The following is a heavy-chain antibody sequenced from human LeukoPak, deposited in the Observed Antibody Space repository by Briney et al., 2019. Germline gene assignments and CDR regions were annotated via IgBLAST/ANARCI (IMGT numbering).Heavy chain of an antibody. V-gene: IGHV4-59*01. Sequence: SETLSLTCTVSGGSISSYYWSWIRQPPGKGLEWIGYIYYSGSTNYNPSLKSRVTISVDTSKNQFSLKLSSVTAADTAVYYCARDLSGSYFAPFDYWGQGTLVTVSS. CDR3: ARDLSGSYFAPFDY. D-gene: IGHD1-26*01. CDR1: GGSISSYY. CDR2: IYYSGST. J-gene: IGHJ4*02.